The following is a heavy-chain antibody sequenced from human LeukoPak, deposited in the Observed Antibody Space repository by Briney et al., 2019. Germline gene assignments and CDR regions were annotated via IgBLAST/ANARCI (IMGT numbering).Heavy chain of an antibody. CDR3: ARPRRGYFQH. CDR2: INHSGGT. CDR1: GGSFSGYY. J-gene: IGHJ1*01. V-gene: IGHV4-34*01. Sequence: SETLSLTCAVYGGSFSGYYWSWIRQPPGKGLEWIGEINHSGGTNYNPSLKSRVTISVDTSKNQFSLKLSSVTAADTAVYYCARPRRGYFQHWGQGTLVTVSS.